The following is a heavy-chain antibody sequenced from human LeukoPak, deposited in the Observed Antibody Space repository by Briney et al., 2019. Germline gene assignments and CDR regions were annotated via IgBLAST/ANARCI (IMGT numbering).Heavy chain of an antibody. J-gene: IGHJ3*01. Sequence: GGSLRLSCAASGFTFSSYGMHWVRQAPGKGLEWVAVIWYDGSNKYYADSVKGRFTISRDNSKNTLYLQMNSLRAEDTAVYYCARIGPWDIMITFGGVIANDAFDFWGQGTMVTVSS. D-gene: IGHD3-16*02. CDR2: IWYDGSNK. CDR1: GFTFSSYG. CDR3: ARIGPWDIMITFGGVIANDAFDF. V-gene: IGHV3-33*01.